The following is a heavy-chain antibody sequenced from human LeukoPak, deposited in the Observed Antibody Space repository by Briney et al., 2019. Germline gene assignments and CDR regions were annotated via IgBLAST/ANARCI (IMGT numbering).Heavy chain of an antibody. Sequence: GGSLRLSCAASGFTFSSYAMTWVRQAPGKGLQWVSTISVSGENTYYADSVKGRFTISRDNSKNTLYLQTDSLRAEDTAVYYCAKEMGHSKPFDYWGQGTLVTVSS. CDR3: AKEMGHSKPFDY. D-gene: IGHD5-18*01. CDR1: GFTFSSYA. V-gene: IGHV3-23*01. J-gene: IGHJ4*02. CDR2: ISVSGENT.